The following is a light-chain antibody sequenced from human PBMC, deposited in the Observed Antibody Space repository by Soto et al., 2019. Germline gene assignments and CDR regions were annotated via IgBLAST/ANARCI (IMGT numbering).Light chain of an antibody. CDR3: QQYGSSPWT. V-gene: IGKV3-20*01. CDR1: QTIRSNY. J-gene: IGKJ1*01. Sequence: ETVLTQSPGTLSLSPGERATLSCRASQTIRSNYLAWYRQTPGQAPRLLIYGASNRATGIGGRFSDSGSGTAFTLIIRSVEPEDFALYYCQQYGSSPWTVGQGNKVEIK. CDR2: GAS.